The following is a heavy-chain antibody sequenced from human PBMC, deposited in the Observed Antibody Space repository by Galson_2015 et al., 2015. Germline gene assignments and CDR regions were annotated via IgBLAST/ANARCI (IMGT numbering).Heavy chain of an antibody. V-gene: IGHV1-69*13. Sequence: SVKVACKASGGTFSSYAISWVRQAPGQGLEWMGGIIPIFGTANYAQKFQGRVTITADESTSTAYMELSSLRSEDTAVYYCAREYSSNWTNYWYFELWGRGTLVTVSS. CDR3: AREYSSNWTNYWYFEL. J-gene: IGHJ2*01. CDR1: GGTFSSYA. CDR2: IIPIFGTA. D-gene: IGHD6-13*01.